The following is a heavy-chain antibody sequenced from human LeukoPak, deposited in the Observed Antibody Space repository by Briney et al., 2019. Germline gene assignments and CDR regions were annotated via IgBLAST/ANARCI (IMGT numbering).Heavy chain of an antibody. CDR3: AKDYNYYGSGSSPQC. J-gene: IGHJ4*02. CDR1: GFAFSSYA. D-gene: IGHD3-10*01. CDR2: ISYDGTKE. V-gene: IGHV3-30*18. Sequence: GGSLRLSCAASGFAFSSYAMHWVRQAPGKGLERVAVISYDGTKEYYADSVKGRFSISRDNSKTTLYLQMNSLRPEDAAVYSCAKDYNYYGSGSSPQCWGQGTLVTVSS.